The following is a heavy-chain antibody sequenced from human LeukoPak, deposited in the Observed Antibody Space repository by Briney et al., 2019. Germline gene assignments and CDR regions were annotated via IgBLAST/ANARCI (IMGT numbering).Heavy chain of an antibody. CDR2: MNPNSGNT. J-gene: IGHJ3*02. CDR1: GYTFTSYD. CDR3: ARRRYCSSTSCFSSPYDAFDI. Sequence: SVKVSCKASGYTFTSYDINWVRQATGQGLEWMGWMNPNSGNTGYAQKFQGRVTITRSTSISTAYMELSSLRSEDTAVYYCARRRYCSSTSCFSSPYDAFDIWGQGTMVTVSS. V-gene: IGHV1-8*03. D-gene: IGHD2-2*01.